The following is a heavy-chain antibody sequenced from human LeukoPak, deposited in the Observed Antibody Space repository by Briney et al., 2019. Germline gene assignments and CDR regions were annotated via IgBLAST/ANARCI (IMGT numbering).Heavy chain of an antibody. Sequence: SETLSLTCTVSGGSISSYYWSWIRQPAGKGLEWIGRIYTSGSTNYNPPLKSRVTMSVDTSKNQFSLKLSSVTAADTAVYYCARDRRGSGWYAFDIRGQGTMVTVSS. D-gene: IGHD6-19*01. J-gene: IGHJ3*02. V-gene: IGHV4-4*07. CDR1: GGSISSYY. CDR3: ARDRRGSGWYAFDI. CDR2: IYTSGST.